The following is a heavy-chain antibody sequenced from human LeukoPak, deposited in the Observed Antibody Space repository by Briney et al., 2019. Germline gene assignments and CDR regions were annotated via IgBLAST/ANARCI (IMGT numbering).Heavy chain of an antibody. CDR2: ISGSGGST. D-gene: IGHD3-3*01. Sequence: PGGSLRLSCAASGFTFSSYAMSWVCQAPGKGLEWVSAISGSGGSTYYADSVKGRFTISRDNSKNTLYLQMNSLRAEDTAVYYCAKDHIHFGVALNWFDPWGQGTLVTVSS. J-gene: IGHJ5*02. CDR3: AKDHIHFGVALNWFDP. V-gene: IGHV3-23*01. CDR1: GFTFSSYA.